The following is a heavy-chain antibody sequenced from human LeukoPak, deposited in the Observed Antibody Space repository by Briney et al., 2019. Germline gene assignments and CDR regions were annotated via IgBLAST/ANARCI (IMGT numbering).Heavy chain of an antibody. V-gene: IGHV1-69*05. CDR2: IIPIFGTA. CDR3: ARDSDPPDYSLHAFDI. Sequence: SVKVSCXASGGTFSSYAISWVRQAPGQGLEWMGRIIPIFGTANYAQKFQGRVTITTDESTSTAYMELSSLRSEDTAVYYCARDSDPPDYSLHAFDIWGQGTMVTVSS. CDR1: GGTFSSYA. J-gene: IGHJ3*02. D-gene: IGHD4-11*01.